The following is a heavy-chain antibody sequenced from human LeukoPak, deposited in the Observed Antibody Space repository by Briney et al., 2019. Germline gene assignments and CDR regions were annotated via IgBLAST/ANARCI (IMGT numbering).Heavy chain of an antibody. V-gene: IGHV3-23*01. CDR2: ISASAGRT. CDR1: GFTFSNYA. J-gene: IGHJ4*02. CDR3: AKSSTTTPLYYFDP. D-gene: IGHD2/OR15-2a*01. Sequence: GGSLRLSCAASGFTFSNYAMSWVRQAPGKGLEWVSVISASAGRTDYADSVKGRSTISRDNSKNTLYLQVNSLRAEDTAVYYRAKSSTTTPLYYFDPWGQGTLVTVSS.